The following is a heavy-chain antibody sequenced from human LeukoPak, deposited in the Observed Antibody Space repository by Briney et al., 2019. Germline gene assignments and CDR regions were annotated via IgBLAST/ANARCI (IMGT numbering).Heavy chain of an antibody. J-gene: IGHJ1*01. V-gene: IGHV3-53*01. D-gene: IGHD2-8*01. CDR1: GFTVNSNY. CDR3: ASMYFSQYLQH. Sequence: GGSLRLSGAASGFTVNSNYMSWVRQAPGKGLEWVSVIYSGGSTYYADSVKGRFTISRDNSKNTLYLQMNSLRAEDTAVYYCASMYFSQYLQHWGQGTLVTVSS. CDR2: IYSGGST.